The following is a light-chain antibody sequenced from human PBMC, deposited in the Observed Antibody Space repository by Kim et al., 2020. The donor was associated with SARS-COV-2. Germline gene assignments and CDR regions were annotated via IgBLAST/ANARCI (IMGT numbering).Light chain of an antibody. CDR1: QRVSGN. J-gene: IGKJ5*01. CDR3: QQYNNWPPIT. Sequence: SHGDRPPLPCRASQRVSGNLAWYQQKPGQAPRLLIYGASTRATGIPARFSGSGSGTEFTLTISSLQSEDFAVYYCQQYNNWPPITFGQGTRLEIK. V-gene: IGKV3D-15*01. CDR2: GAS.